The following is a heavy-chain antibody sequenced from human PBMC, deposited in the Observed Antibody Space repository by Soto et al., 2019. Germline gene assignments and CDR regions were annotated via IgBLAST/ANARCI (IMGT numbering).Heavy chain of an antibody. V-gene: IGHV1-69*19. Sequence: VQLVQSGAEMKKPGSSVKVSCQSSGGTFNTYAMNWVRQAPGQGPEWMGDISPMFGAANYAPKFQGRVTITADESTGTSYMQLSSLTSEDTALYYCAREVQVQTPAFVYWGQGTLVTVS. J-gene: IGHJ4*02. CDR1: GGTFNTYA. D-gene: IGHD3-10*01. CDR3: AREVQVQTPAFVY. CDR2: ISPMFGAA.